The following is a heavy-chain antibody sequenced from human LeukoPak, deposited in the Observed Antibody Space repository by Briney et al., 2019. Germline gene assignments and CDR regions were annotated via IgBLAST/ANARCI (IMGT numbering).Heavy chain of an antibody. CDR3: ARISKTDAFDI. D-gene: IGHD3-16*01. V-gene: IGHV3-13*01. Sequence: GGSLRLSCAASGLTFSSHDMHWVRQAAGKGLEWVSAIDTAGDTYYPGSVKGRFTISRENAKNSLYLQMNSLRAGDTAVYYCARISKTDAFDIWGQGTLVTVSS. J-gene: IGHJ4*02. CDR1: GLTFSSHD. CDR2: IDTAGDT.